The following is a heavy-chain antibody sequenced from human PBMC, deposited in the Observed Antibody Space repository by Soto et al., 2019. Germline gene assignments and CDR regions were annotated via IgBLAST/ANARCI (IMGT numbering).Heavy chain of an antibody. Sequence: EVQLVESGGGLVQPGGSLRLSCAASGFTFSNYAMDWVRQAPGKVLEYVSGISSNGVGTYYANSVKDRFTISRDNSKNTLYLQMGSLRAEDMAVYYCARREQSDYYYMDFWGKGTSVTVSS. CDR1: GFTFSNYA. V-gene: IGHV3-64*01. CDR3: ARREQSDYYYMDF. D-gene: IGHD6-19*01. J-gene: IGHJ6*03. CDR2: ISSNGVGT.